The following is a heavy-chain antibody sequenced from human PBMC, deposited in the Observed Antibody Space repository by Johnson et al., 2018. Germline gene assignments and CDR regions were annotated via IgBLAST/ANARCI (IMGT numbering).Heavy chain of an antibody. CDR2: IKQDGSEK. CDR1: EFTFSSYW. Sequence: VQLVQSGGGLVQPGGSLRLSCAASEFTFSSYWMSWVRQAPGKGLEWVANIKQDGSEKYYVDSGKGRFIISSYNAKNSLDLQMNRLRAEDTGGYYCAREPAYCGGDCYWYGMDVWGQGTTVTVSS. D-gene: IGHD2-21*02. J-gene: IGHJ6*02. V-gene: IGHV3-7*01. CDR3: AREPAYCGGDCYWYGMDV.